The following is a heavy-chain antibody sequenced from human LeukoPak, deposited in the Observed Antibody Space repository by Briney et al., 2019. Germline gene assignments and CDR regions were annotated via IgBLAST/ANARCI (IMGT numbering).Heavy chain of an antibody. CDR2: ISWNSGSI. CDR1: GFTFDDYA. CDR3: AKDIGSGRPAPFDY. D-gene: IGHD3-10*01. Sequence: GRSLRLSCAASGFTFDDYAMHWVRQAPGKGLEWVSGISWNSGSIGYADSVKGRFTISRDNAKNSLYLQMNSLRAEDTALYYCAKDIGSGRPAPFDYWGQGTLATVSS. V-gene: IGHV3-9*01. J-gene: IGHJ4*02.